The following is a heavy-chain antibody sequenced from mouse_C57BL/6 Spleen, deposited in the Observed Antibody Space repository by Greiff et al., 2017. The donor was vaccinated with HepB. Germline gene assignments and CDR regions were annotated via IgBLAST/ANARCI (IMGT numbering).Heavy chain of an antibody. V-gene: IGHV14-3*01. CDR3: APYYYGSSYDAMDY. D-gene: IGHD1-1*01. Sequence: VQLQQSVAELVRPGASVKLSCTASGFNIKNTYMHWVKQRPEQGLEWIGRIDPANGNTKYAPKFQGKATITAYTSSNTAYLQLSSLTSEDTAIYYCAPYYYGSSYDAMDYWGQGTSVTVSS. J-gene: IGHJ4*01. CDR1: GFNIKNTY. CDR2: IDPANGNT.